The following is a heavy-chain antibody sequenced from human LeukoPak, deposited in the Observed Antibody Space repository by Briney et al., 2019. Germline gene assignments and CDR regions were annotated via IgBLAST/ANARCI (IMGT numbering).Heavy chain of an antibody. CDR2: INPGVGSG. D-gene: IGHD6-19*01. Sequence: ASVKVSCKAFGYTFTSYYMHWIRQAPGQGLEWMGIINPGVGSGGYAQKFQGRVTMTRDTSTSTAYMELSSLRSEDTAMYYCARGSGYRSSYDYWGQGTLVTVSS. V-gene: IGHV1-46*01. CDR1: GYTFTSYY. J-gene: IGHJ4*02. CDR3: ARGSGYRSSYDY.